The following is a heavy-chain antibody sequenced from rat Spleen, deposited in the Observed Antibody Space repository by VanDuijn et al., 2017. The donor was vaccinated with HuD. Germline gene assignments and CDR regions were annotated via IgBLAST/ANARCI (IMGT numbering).Heavy chain of an antibody. J-gene: IGHJ3*01. V-gene: IGHV5-29*01. D-gene: IGHD1-9*01. CDR3: ARQGYYGYNYGFAY. CDR2: ISYDGGRN. Sequence: EVQLVESDGGLVQPGRSLKLSCAASGFTFSDYYMAWVRQAPTKGLEWVATISYDGGRNFYRDSVKGRFTISRDNAKNSLYLQMNGLRSEDTATYYCARQGYYGYNYGFAYWGQGTLVTVSS. CDR1: GFTFSDYY.